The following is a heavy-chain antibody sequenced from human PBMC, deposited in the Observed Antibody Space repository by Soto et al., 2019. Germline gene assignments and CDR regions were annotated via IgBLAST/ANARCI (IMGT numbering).Heavy chain of an antibody. V-gene: IGHV1-3*04. CDR2: INTGNGNT. D-gene: IGHD5-12*01. CDR3: ASGNCGYICYHDY. CDR1: GYALTSYL. J-gene: IGHJ4*02. Sequence: ASVKVSCTPSGYALTSYLLYWVRQAPGQRLEWMGWINTGNGNTKYSQKFQGRVTITRDTSASTAYMELSSLTSEDTAVYYCASGNCGYICYHDYWGQGTLVTVSS.